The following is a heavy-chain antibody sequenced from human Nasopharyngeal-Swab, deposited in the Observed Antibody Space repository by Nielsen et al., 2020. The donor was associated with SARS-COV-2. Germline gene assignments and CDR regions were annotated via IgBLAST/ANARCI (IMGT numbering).Heavy chain of an antibody. J-gene: IGHJ6*02. CDR3: AKDPGDYYGMDV. V-gene: IGHV3-9*01. Sequence: GGSLRLSCAASGFNFNQYAMHWVRQAPGKGLEWVSGISWNSGSIGYADSVKGRFTISRDNAKNSLYLQMNSLRAEDTALYYCAKDPGDYYGMDVWGQGTTVTVSS. CDR1: GFNFNQYA. CDR2: ISWNSGSI.